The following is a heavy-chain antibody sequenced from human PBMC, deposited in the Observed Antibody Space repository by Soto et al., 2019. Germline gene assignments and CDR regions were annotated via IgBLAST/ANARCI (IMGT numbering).Heavy chain of an antibody. Sequence: VQLVESGGGLVKPGGSLRLSCVASGFSLSTYSMNWVRQAPGKGLEWVADITTSSSFRFYADSVKGRFTISRDDARNSLYLQMNSLRVEDTGVYYCARDLGVALATLTLDSWGQVTLVTVSS. CDR1: GFSLSTYS. D-gene: IGHD2-15*01. CDR2: ITTSSSFR. J-gene: IGHJ4*02. CDR3: ARDLGVALATLTLDS. V-gene: IGHV3-21*02.